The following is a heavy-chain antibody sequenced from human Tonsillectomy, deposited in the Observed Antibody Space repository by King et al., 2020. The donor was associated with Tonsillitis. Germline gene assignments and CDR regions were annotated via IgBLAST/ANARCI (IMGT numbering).Heavy chain of an antibody. V-gene: IGHV4-34*01. CDR1: GGSFSGYY. D-gene: IGHD3-22*01. CDR2: INHSGST. CDR3: ARDYYDSSGPVY. J-gene: IGHJ4*02. Sequence: VQLQQWGAGRLKPSETLSLTCAVDGGSFSGYYWSWIRQPPGKGLEWLGEINHSGSTNYNPSLKSRVTISVDTSKNQFSLKLSSVTAADTAVYYCARDYYDSSGPVYWGQGTLVTVSS.